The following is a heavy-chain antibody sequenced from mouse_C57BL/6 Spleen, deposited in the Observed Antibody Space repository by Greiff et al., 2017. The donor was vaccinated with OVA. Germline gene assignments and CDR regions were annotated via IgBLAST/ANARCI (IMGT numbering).Heavy chain of an antibody. CDR1: GFTFSSYG. Sequence: EVMLVESGGDLVKPGGSLKLSCAASGFTFSSYGMSWVRQTPDKRLEWVATISSGGSYTYYPDSVKGRFTISRDNAKNTLYLQMSSLKSEDTAMYYCARQGLLLWYFDVWGTGTTVTVSS. D-gene: IGHD1-1*01. CDR3: ARQGLLLWYFDV. J-gene: IGHJ1*03. V-gene: IGHV5-6*01. CDR2: ISSGGSYT.